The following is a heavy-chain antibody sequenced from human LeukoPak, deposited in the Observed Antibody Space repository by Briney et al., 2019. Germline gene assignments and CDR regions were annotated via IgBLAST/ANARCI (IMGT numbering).Heavy chain of an antibody. J-gene: IGHJ4*02. CDR2: INHSGST. V-gene: IGHV4-34*01. D-gene: IGHD2-8*01. Sequence: SETLSLTCAVSGGSLSGYYWTWIRQPPGKGLEWIGEINHSGSTNYNPSLKSRVTISVDTSKNQFSLKLSSVTAADTAVYYCARVGYAMSDYWGQGTLVTVSS. CDR3: ARVGYAMSDY. CDR1: GGSLSGYY.